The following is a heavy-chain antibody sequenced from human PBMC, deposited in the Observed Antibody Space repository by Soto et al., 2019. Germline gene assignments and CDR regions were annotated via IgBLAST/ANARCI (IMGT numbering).Heavy chain of an antibody. CDR1: GYIFTSYG. J-gene: IGHJ4*03. CDR2: ISGYNGNT. CDR3: ARIPLHCIERSCRGPPH. Sequence: QVQLVQSGAEVKKPGASVKVSCQASGYIFTSYGISWVRQAPGQGLEWMGWISGYNGNTNYPQKFQGRVTMTTDTSASTAYMELRSLRSDDTAVYYCARIPLHCIERSCRGPPHWGHVTLVTVSS. D-gene: IGHD2-15*01. V-gene: IGHV1-18*01.